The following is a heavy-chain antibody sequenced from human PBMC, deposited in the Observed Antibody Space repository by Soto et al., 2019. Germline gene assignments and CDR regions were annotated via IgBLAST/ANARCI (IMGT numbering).Heavy chain of an antibody. CDR2: ISPKSGAT. J-gene: IGHJ4*02. Sequence: AASVKVSCKASGYTFINYYMHWVRQAPGQGFEWMGRISPKSGATNYAQKFQGRVSMTWDTSLKTACMELSSLMSEDTAVYYCARPPGYISDWQYFDLWGQGTLVTVSS. CDR3: ARPPGYISDWQYFDL. V-gene: IGHV1-2*02. D-gene: IGHD2-21*02. CDR1: GYTFINYY.